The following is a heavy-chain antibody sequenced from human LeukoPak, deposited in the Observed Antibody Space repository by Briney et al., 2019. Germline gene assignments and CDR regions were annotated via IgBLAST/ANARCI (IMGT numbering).Heavy chain of an antibody. V-gene: IGHV3-30-3*01. D-gene: IGHD3-22*01. J-gene: IGHJ4*02. CDR2: ISYDGSNK. CDR1: GLTFNSYS. CDR3: AGELQYYYDSSGYYFDY. Sequence: PGGSLRLSCAASGLTFNSYSMHWVRQAPGKGLEWVAVISYDGSNKHYGDSVKGPFTISRDNSKNTLYLELSSLRAEDTAVFYCAGELQYYYDSSGYYFDYWGQGTLVTVSS.